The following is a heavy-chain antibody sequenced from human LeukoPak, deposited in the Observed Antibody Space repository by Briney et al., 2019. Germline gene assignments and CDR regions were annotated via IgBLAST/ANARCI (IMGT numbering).Heavy chain of an antibody. V-gene: IGHV1-8*02. CDR2: MNPNSGNT. Sequence: ASVKVSCKASGYTFTSYYMHWVRQATGQGLEWMGWMNPNSGNTGYAQKFQGRVTMTRNTSISTAYMELSSLRSEDTAVYYCALGPPYYDFWSGSPLLDWGQGTLVTVSS. CDR1: GYTFTSYY. J-gene: IGHJ4*02. D-gene: IGHD3-3*01. CDR3: ALGPPYYDFWSGSPLLD.